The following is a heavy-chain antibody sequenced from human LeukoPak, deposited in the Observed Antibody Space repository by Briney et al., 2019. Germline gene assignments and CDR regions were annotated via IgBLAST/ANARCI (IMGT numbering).Heavy chain of an antibody. D-gene: IGHD4-17*01. V-gene: IGHV1-8*02. CDR2: MNPNSGNT. CDR3: ARGYGDYVLDDY. Sequence: ASVKVSCKASGYTFTSYGISWVRQAPGQGLEWMGWMNPNSGNTGYAQKFQGRVTMTRNTSISTAYMELSSLRSEDTAVYYCARGYGDYVLDDYWGQGTLVTVSS. CDR1: GYTFTSYG. J-gene: IGHJ4*02.